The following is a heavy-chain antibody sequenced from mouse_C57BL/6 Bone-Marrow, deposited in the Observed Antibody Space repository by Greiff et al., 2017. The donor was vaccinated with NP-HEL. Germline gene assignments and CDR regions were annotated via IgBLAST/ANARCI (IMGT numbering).Heavy chain of an antibody. V-gene: IGHV1-26*01. J-gene: IGHJ3*01. CDR3: ASRYGSSWAWFAY. Sequence: VQLQQSGPELVKPGASVKISCKASGYTFTDYYMNWVKQSHGKSLEWIGDINPNNGGTSYNQKFKGKATLTVDKSSSTAYMELRSLTSEDSAVYYCASRYGSSWAWFAYWGQGTLVTVSA. D-gene: IGHD1-1*01. CDR1: GYTFTDYY. CDR2: INPNNGGT.